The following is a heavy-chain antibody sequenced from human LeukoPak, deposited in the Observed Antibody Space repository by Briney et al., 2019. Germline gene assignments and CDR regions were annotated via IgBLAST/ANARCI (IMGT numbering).Heavy chain of an antibody. CDR2: IWPDGINQ. V-gene: IGHV3-33*03. Sequence: GGSLRLSCAASGFTFSNYGMHWVRQAPGKGLDWVAAIWPDGINQDYADSVRGRFTISRDNAKNSLYLQMNSLRAEDTALYYCAKGVRITMVRGAFDIWGQGTMVTVSS. J-gene: IGHJ3*02. D-gene: IGHD3-10*01. CDR3: AKGVRITMVRGAFDI. CDR1: GFTFSNYG.